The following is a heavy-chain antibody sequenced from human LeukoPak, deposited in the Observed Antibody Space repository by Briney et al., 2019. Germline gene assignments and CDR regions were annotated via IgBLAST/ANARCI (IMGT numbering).Heavy chain of an antibody. CDR1: GGSISSSSYY. CDR3: ARERLSGSCYDY. J-gene: IGHJ4*02. D-gene: IGHD1-26*01. CDR2: IYYSGST. V-gene: IGHV4-39*07. Sequence: SETLSLTCTVSGGSISSSSYYWGWIRQPPGKGLEWIATIYYSGSTYYNPSLKSRLTISMDTSKNQFSLKLTSMTAADTAVYYCARERLSGSCYDYWGQGTLVTVSS.